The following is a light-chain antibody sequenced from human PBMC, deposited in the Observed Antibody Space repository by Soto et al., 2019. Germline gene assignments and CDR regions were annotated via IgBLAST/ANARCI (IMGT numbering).Light chain of an antibody. Sequence: EIVLTQSPGTLSLSPGERATLSCRASQSVISRYLAWYQQKPGQAPRLLMSGASTRAAGIPDRFSGDGSGTDFTLTSSRLEPEDFAVYYCQQYGTSAITFGQGTRLDIK. CDR2: GAS. CDR1: QSVISRY. J-gene: IGKJ5*01. V-gene: IGKV3-20*01. CDR3: QQYGTSAIT.